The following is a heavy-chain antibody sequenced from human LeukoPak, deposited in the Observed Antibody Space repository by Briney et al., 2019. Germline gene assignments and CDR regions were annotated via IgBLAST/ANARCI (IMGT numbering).Heavy chain of an antibody. CDR1: GGSISSSSYY. V-gene: IGHV4-39*01. CDR2: IYHSGST. Sequence: SETLSLTCTVSGGSISSSSYYWGWIRQPPGKGLEWIGSIYHSGSTYYNPSLKSRVTISVDTSKNQFSLKLSSVTAADTAVYYCARQSVATVVPGALDYWGQGTLVTVSS. J-gene: IGHJ4*02. D-gene: IGHD4-23*01. CDR3: ARQSVATVVPGALDY.